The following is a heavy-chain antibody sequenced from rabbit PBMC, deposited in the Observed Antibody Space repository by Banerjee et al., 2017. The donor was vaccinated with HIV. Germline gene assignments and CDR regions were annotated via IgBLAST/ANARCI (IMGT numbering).Heavy chain of an antibody. CDR2: IYSDSSGST. CDR3: ARWGSGWNLNL. D-gene: IGHD1-1*01. J-gene: IGHJ4*01. V-gene: IGHV1S45*01. CDR1: GFSLTSYYM. Sequence: QEQLKESGGGLVQPGGSLTLTCTVSGFSLTSYYMSWVRQAPGKGLEWIGCIYSDSSGSTYYASGAKGRFTISKTSSTTVTLQMTSLTAADTATYFCARWGSGWNLNLWGPGTLVTVS.